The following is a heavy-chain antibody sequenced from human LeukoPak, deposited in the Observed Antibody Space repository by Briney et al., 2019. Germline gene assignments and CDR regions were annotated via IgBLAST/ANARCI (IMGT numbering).Heavy chain of an antibody. CDR2: ITGGSDST. V-gene: IGHV3-23*01. J-gene: IGHJ4*02. CDR3: AKGSSGARPYFFDY. Sequence: GGSLRLSCAASGFTFNSYAMSWVRQAPGKGLEWVSAITGGSDSTYYADSVKGRFTISRDNSKNTLYVQMNSLRAEDTAVYYCAKGSSGARPYFFDYWGQGTLITVSS. CDR1: GFTFNSYA.